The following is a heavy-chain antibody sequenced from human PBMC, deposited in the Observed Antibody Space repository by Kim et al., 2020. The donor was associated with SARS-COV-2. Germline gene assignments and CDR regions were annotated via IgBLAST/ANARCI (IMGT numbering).Heavy chain of an antibody. CDR2: SNANNGGS. CDR1: GYTFIAHH. V-gene: IGHV1-2*06. J-gene: IGHJ5*02. CDR3: ARESTGDTNYFDP. Sequence: ASVKVSCKASGYTFIAHHIHWVRQAPGQGLEYMGRSNANNGGSSYTQKFQGRVSMTRDTSMTTAYMELRNLTSDDTAMYYCARESTGDTNYFDPWGQGTLVTVSS. D-gene: IGHD1-7*01.